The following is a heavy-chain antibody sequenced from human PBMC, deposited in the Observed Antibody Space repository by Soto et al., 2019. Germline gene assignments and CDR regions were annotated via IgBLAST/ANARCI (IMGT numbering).Heavy chain of an antibody. D-gene: IGHD1-26*01. J-gene: IGHJ3*02. Sequence: GGSLRLSCAASGFTFSSYGMHWVRQAPGKGLEWVAVIWYDGSNKYYADSVKGRFTISRDNSKNTLYLQMNSLRAEDTAVYYCARDREGDEVGANHAFDIWGQGTMVTVSS. CDR1: GFTFSSYG. V-gene: IGHV3-33*01. CDR2: IWYDGSNK. CDR3: ARDREGDEVGANHAFDI.